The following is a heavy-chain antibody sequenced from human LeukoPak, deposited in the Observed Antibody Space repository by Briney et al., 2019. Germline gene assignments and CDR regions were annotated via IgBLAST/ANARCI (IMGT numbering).Heavy chain of an antibody. J-gene: IGHJ6*03. V-gene: IGHV1-8*03. D-gene: IGHD3-10*01. CDR3: VRLWFGDGGYMDV. CDR1: GYTFTSYD. Sequence: ASVKVSCKASGYTFTSYDINWVRQATGQGLEWMGWMNPNSGNTGYAQKFQGRVTITRNTSISTAYMELSSLRAEDTALYYCVRLWFGDGGYMDVWGKGTTVTVSS. CDR2: MNPNSGNT.